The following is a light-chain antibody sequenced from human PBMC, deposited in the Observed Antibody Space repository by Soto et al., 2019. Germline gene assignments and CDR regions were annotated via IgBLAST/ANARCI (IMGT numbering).Light chain of an antibody. CDR1: QSISTY. V-gene: IGKV1-39*01. Sequence: DIHMTQSPSSPSASVGDRVTITCRASQSISTYLNWYQQKPGKAPELLIYAASSLQSGVPSRFSGSGSGTDFTLTISSLQPEDFATYYCPQSFTTPYTFGQGTKLAIK. CDR2: AAS. J-gene: IGKJ2*01. CDR3: PQSFTTPYT.